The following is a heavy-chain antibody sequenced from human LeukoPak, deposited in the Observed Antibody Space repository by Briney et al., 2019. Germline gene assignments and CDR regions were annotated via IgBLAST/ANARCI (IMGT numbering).Heavy chain of an antibody. J-gene: IGHJ4*02. Sequence: PGGSLSLSCAASGFTFSSYWMHWIRQAPGKGLVWVSRIHSDGIGTSYADSVRGRFTISRDNAKNTLYLQMNSLRAEDTAVYYCARDKGSFDYWGEGPLVTVSS. CDR2: IHSDGIGT. CDR1: GFTFSSYW. V-gene: IGHV3-74*01. CDR3: ARDKGSFDY.